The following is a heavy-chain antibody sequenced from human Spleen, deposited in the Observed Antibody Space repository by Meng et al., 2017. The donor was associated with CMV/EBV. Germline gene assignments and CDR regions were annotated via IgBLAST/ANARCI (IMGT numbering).Heavy chain of an antibody. CDR2: INHSGST. CDR1: GASISSYF. CDR3: ARGGAGDDSSGYHYYFDY. V-gene: IGHV4-34*01. D-gene: IGHD3-22*01. Sequence: SETLSLTCTVSGASISSYFWSWIRQPPGEGLEWIGEINHSGSTYYNPSLKSRVTISVDTSKNQFSLQLSSVTAADTAVYYCARGGAGDDSSGYHYYFDYWGQGTLVTVSS. J-gene: IGHJ4*02.